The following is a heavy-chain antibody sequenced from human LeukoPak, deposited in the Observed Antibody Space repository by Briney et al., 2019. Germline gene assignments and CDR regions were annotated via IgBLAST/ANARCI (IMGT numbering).Heavy chain of an antibody. D-gene: IGHD3-10*01. V-gene: IGHV3-7*03. Sequence: PGGSLRLSCAASGFTFSSYAMSWVRQAPGKGLEWVANIKQDGSEKYYVDSVRGRFTISRDNAKNSLYLQMNSLRAEDTAVYYCARELLSYYGSGSLNYWGQGTLVTVSS. J-gene: IGHJ4*02. CDR1: GFTFSSYA. CDR2: IKQDGSEK. CDR3: ARELLSYYGSGSLNY.